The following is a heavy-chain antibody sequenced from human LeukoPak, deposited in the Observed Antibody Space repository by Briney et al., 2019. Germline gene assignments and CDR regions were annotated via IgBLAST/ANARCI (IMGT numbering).Heavy chain of an antibody. D-gene: IGHD3-16*01. CDR1: GGSISSGGYS. V-gene: IGHV4-30-2*01. J-gene: IGHJ2*01. CDR3: ARVMMTGTLGWYFDL. Sequence: PSETLSLTCAVSGGSISSGGYSWSWIRQPPGNGLEWIGSIYHSGSTYYNPSLKSRVTISVDRSKNQFSLKLSSVTAADTAVYYCARVMMTGTLGWYFDLWGRGTLVTVSS. CDR2: IYHSGST.